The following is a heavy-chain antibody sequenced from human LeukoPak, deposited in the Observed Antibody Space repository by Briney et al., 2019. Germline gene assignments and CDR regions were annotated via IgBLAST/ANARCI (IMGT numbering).Heavy chain of an antibody. CDR3: ARDRATSGDFDY. J-gene: IGHJ4*02. CDR2: ISSSGSTI. V-gene: IGHV3-11*01. Sequence: PGGSLRLSCAASGFTFSDYYMNWIRQAPGEGLEWVSYISSSGSTIYYADSVKGRFTISRDNAKNSLYLQMNSLRAEDTAVYYCARDRATSGDFDYWGQGTLVTVSS. CDR1: GFTFSDYY. D-gene: IGHD3-10*01.